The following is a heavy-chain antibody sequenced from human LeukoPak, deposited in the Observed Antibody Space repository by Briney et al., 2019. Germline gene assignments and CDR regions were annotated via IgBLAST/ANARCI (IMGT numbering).Heavy chain of an antibody. V-gene: IGHV3-23*01. CDR3: ARIQGSDWS. Sequence: GGSLRLSCEASGLTFSTYAMTWVRQAPGKGLEWVSSISGDGAVTYYADTVQGRFTISRDNSQNILYLQMNRLRVDDMAIYYRARIQGSDWSSGQGTLVTVSS. D-gene: IGHD6-19*01. CDR1: GLTFSTYA. CDR2: ISGDGAVT. J-gene: IGHJ5*02.